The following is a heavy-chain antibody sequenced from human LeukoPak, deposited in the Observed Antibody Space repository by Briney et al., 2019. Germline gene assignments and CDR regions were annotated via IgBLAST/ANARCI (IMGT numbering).Heavy chain of an antibody. D-gene: IGHD1-26*01. CDR1: GYTFTSYA. CDR2: INAGNGNT. J-gene: IGHJ4*02. Sequence: ASVKVSCKASGYTFTSYAMHWVRQAPGQRLEWMGWINAGNGNTKYSQKFEGRVTITRDTSASTAYMELSSLRSEDTVVYYCASSPLGTASYSRFDYWGQGTLVTLSS. CDR3: ASSPLGTASYSRFDY. V-gene: IGHV1-3*01.